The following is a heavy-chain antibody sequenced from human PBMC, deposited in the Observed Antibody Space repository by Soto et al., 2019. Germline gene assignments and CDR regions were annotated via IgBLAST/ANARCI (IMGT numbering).Heavy chain of an antibody. CDR2: IYYSGST. CDR1: GASFTDGSLF. CDR3: ARNPDYGDNGSYFDY. J-gene: IGHJ4*02. V-gene: IGHV4-61*01. Sequence: NPSETLSLTCTVSGASFTDGSLFWGWIRQSPGKGVEWIGYIYYSGSTNYNPSLKSRVTISVDTSKNQFSLKLSSVTAADTAVYYCARNPDYGDNGSYFDYWGQGTLVTVSS. D-gene: IGHD4-17*01.